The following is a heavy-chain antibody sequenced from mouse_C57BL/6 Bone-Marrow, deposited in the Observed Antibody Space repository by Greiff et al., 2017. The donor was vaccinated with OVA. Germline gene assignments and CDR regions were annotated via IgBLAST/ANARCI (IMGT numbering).Heavy chain of an antibody. V-gene: IGHV1-81*01. D-gene: IGHD1-1*01. CDR3: AIFITTVVDAMDY. J-gene: IGHJ4*01. CDR2: IYPRSGNT. Sequence: VQLQQSGAELARPGASVKLSCKASGYTFTSYGISWVKQRTGQGLEWIGEIYPRSGNTYYNEKFKGKATLTADKSSSTAYMELRSLTSEDSAVYFCAIFITTVVDAMDYWGQGTSVTVSS. CDR1: GYTFTSYG.